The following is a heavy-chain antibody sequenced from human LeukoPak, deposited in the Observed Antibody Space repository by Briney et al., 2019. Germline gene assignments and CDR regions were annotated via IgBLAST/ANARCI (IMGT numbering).Heavy chain of an antibody. D-gene: IGHD2-2*01. J-gene: IGHJ6*03. CDR1: GYTFTSYY. V-gene: IGHV1-46*01. CDR2: INPSGGST. Sequence: GASVKVSCKASGYTFTSYYMHWVRQAPGQGLEWMGIINPSGGSTSYARKFQGRVTMTRDMSTSTAYMELSSLRSGDTAVYYCARGVLGYCSSTSCYPQEDYYYYYMDVWGKGTTVTISS. CDR3: ARGVLGYCSSTSCYPQEDYYYYYMDV.